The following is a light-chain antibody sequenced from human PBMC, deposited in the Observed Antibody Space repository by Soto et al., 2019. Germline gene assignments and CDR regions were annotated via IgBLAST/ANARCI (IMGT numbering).Light chain of an antibody. CDR2: DAS. V-gene: IGKV1-5*01. CDR1: QSIGNR. Sequence: DIQITQSPSTLSASVGDRVTFTCRASQSIGNRLAWYQQKPGKAPKFLIYDASSLQSGVPLRFSGSGSGTELTLTISSLQPDDFATYYCQQYNTYSTWAFGQGTKVDIK. J-gene: IGKJ1*01. CDR3: QQYNTYSTWA.